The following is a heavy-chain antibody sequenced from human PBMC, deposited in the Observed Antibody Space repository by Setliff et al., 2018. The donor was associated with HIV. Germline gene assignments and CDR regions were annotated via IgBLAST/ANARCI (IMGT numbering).Heavy chain of an antibody. CDR1: GYSFPNYW. J-gene: IGHJ3*02. CDR3: ARIWFGAQDAFDI. CDR2: IYPDDSDT. Sequence: GESLKISCKGSGYSFPNYWIGWVRQMPGKGLEWMGIIYPDDSDTRYSPSFQGQVTIPADKSISTAYLQWSSLKASDTAMYYCARIWFGAQDAFDIWGQGTMVTVS. D-gene: IGHD3-10*01. V-gene: IGHV5-51*01.